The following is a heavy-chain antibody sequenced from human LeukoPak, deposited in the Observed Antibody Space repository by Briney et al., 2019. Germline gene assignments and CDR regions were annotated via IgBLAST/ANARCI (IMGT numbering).Heavy chain of an antibody. CDR1: GNTLSELS. J-gene: IGHJ4*02. CDR2: VDPEDDKN. CDR3: ATDHQWQLLGY. D-gene: IGHD1-26*01. V-gene: IGHV1-24*01. Sequence: GASVKVSCKVSGNTLSELSMRWVRQAPGKGLEWMGGVDPEDDKNIYAQKFQGRVTMTEDTSTDTAYMELSNLRSEDTAVYYCATDHQWQLLGYWGQGTLVTVSS.